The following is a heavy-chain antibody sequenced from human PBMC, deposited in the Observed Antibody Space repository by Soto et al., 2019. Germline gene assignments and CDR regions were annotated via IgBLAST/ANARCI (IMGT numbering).Heavy chain of an antibody. J-gene: IGHJ4*02. CDR3: AKEELDSTDPSVCALCRGNVAS. CDR1: GFTFTNYA. V-gene: IGHV3-23*01. CDR2: ISGSGCYT. Sequence: EVHLLESGGGLVQPGGSLSLSCAPSGFTFTNYAMSWVRQVPGKGMVWVSSISGSGCYTYYADSVKGRFTISRDNSKNTLYMQMNSLRAEYTAVYYGAKEELDSTDPSVCALCRGNVASWGQGTLVTVYS. D-gene: IGHD3-16*01.